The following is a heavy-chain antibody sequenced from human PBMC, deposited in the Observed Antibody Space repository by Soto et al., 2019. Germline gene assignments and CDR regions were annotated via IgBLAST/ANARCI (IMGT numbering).Heavy chain of an antibody. Sequence: PGGALKLSWAAAGFTFSSYVMHWVRQAPGKGLEWVAVIWYDGSNKYYADSVKGRFTISRDNSKNTLYLQMNSLRAEDTAVYYCARGLGMATINLFDYWGQGTLVTVSS. V-gene: IGHV3-33*01. D-gene: IGHD5-12*01. CDR3: ARGLGMATINLFDY. CDR2: IWYDGSNK. J-gene: IGHJ4*02. CDR1: GFTFSSYV.